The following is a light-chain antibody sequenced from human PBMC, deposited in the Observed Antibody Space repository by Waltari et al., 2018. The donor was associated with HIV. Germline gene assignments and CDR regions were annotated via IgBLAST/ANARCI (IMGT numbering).Light chain of an antibody. CDR2: DNN. CDR1: SSNIGNNF. CDR3: GTWDTSLSAGV. V-gene: IGLV1-51*01. Sequence: QAVLTQPPSVSAAPGQKVTISCSGSSSNIGNNFISWYQQFPGKATKVLIYDNNKRPPGVPDRFSGSRSGTSATLGVAGLQTGDEADYYCGTWDTSLSAGVFGGGTKLTVL. J-gene: IGLJ3*02.